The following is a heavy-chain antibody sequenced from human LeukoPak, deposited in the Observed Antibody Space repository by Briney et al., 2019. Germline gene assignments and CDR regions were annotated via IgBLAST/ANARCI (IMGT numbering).Heavy chain of an antibody. J-gene: IGHJ4*02. CDR2: ISSSSSTI. CDR3: VRRGYCTNGVCYPFDY. V-gene: IGHV3-48*01. CDR1: GFTFSDYT. Sequence: GGSLRLSCAASGFTFSDYTMNWVRQAPGKGLEWVSYISSSSSTIYYADSVKGRFTISRDNAKNSLYLQMNSLRAEDTAVYYCVRRGYCTNGVCYPFDYWGQGTLVTVSS. D-gene: IGHD2-8*01.